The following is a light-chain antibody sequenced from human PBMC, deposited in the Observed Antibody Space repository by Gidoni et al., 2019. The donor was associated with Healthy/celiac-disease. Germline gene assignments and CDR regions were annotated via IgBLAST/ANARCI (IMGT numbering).Light chain of an antibody. CDR1: QNVSSN. CDR2: GAS. J-gene: IGKJ4*01. Sequence: EIVMTQSPAPLSVSPGERATLSCRASQNVSSNLAWYQQKPGQPPRLLIYGASTRATGIPVRFSGSGSGTEFTLTISSLQSEDFAVYYCQQYNKWPPLTFGGGTKVGIK. CDR3: QQYNKWPPLT. V-gene: IGKV3-15*01.